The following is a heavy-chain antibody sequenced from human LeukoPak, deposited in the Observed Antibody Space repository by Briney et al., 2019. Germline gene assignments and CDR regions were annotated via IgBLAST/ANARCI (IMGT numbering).Heavy chain of an antibody. D-gene: IGHD6-13*01. J-gene: IGHJ4*02. CDR3: ARGRSSSWRSVAAVLDY. CDR2: IIPILGIA. V-gene: IGHV1-69*04. Sequence: SVKASCKASGGTFSSYANSWVRQAPGQGLEWMGRIIPILGIANYAQKFQGRVTITADKSTSTAYMELSSLRSEDTAVYYCARGRSSSWRSVAAVLDYWGQGTLVTVSS. CDR1: GGTFSSYA.